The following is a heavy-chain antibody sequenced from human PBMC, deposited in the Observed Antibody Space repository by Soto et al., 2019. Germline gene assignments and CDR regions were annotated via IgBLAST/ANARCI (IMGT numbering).Heavy chain of an antibody. J-gene: IGHJ4*02. CDR3: VKGNSGYYYEY. D-gene: IGHD3-22*01. CDR1: GFTFSDYA. Sequence: PGGSLRLSCSASGFTFSDYAMYWVRQAPGKGLEYVSGLSRDGTDTSYTDSVKGRFTISRDNSKNTLYLQMSSLRPEDTAVYYCVKGNSGYYYEYWCQGIQVTVSS. V-gene: IGHV3-64D*06. CDR2: LSRDGTDT.